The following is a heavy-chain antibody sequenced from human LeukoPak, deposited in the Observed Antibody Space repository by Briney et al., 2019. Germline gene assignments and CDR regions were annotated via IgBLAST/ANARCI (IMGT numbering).Heavy chain of an antibody. CDR2: INHSGST. CDR3: ARRGRITIFRVANRIINWFDP. Sequence: PSETLSLTCAVYGGSFSGYYWSWTRQPPGKGLEWIGEINHSGSTNYNPSLKSRVTISVDTSKNQFSLKLSSVTAADTAVYYCARRGRITIFRVANRIINWFDPWGQGTLVTVSS. CDR1: GGSFSGYY. V-gene: IGHV4-34*01. D-gene: IGHD3-3*01. J-gene: IGHJ5*02.